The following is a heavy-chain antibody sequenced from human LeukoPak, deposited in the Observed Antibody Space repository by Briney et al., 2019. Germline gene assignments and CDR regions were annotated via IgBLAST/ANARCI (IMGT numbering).Heavy chain of an antibody. CDR2: IYYSGST. J-gene: IGHJ4*02. CDR1: GGSISSYY. CDR3: AKGYSGYYFDY. D-gene: IGHD5-12*01. Sequence: SETLSLTCTVSGGSISSYYWSWIRQPPGNGLEWIGYIYYSGSTNYNPSLKSRVTISVDTSKNQFSLKLSSVTAADTAVYYCAKGYSGYYFDYWGQGTLVTVSS. V-gene: IGHV4-59*08.